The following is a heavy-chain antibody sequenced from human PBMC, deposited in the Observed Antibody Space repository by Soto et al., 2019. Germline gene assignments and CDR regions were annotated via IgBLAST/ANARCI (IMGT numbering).Heavy chain of an antibody. V-gene: IGHV2-5*02. D-gene: IGHD4-17*01. CDR1: GFSLTTRGVG. Sequence: SGPTLVNPTQTLTLTCTFSGFSLTTRGVGVGWIRQPPGKALEWLALIYWDDDEGYSPSLKSRLTITKDTSKNQVVLTMTNMDPVDTATYYCAHSPTDYGDFPFPFDYWGQGTLVTVSS. CDR2: IYWDDDE. J-gene: IGHJ4*02. CDR3: AHSPTDYGDFPFPFDY.